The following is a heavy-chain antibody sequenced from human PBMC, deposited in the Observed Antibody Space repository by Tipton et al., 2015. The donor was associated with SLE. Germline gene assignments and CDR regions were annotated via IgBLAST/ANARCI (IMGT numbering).Heavy chain of an antibody. CDR2: LHYSGRS. CDR3: ARASGGANYYYMDV. J-gene: IGHJ6*03. V-gene: IGHV4-39*07. D-gene: IGHD3-16*01. Sequence: TLSLTCSVSGDSITSGSYYWVWIRQPPGKGLEWIGRLHYSGRSYYNPSLKSRVTISVDTSKNQFSLRLRSLTAADTAVYYCARASGGANYYYMDVWGKGTTVTVSS. CDR1: GDSITSGSYY.